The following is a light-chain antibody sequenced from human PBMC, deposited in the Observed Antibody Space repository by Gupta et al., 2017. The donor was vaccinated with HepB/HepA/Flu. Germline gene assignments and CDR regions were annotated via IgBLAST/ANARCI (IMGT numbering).Light chain of an antibody. Sequence: DIQMTQSPSTLSASVGDRVTSTGRASQTVYSWLACYQQTPGKAPNLLIYKASSLHSRLPSRISGSSSATEFTLTISILPPDDFATYYCQRESRYSFTFGQGTRLEMK. CDR1: QTVYSW. CDR3: QRESRYSFT. V-gene: IGKV1-5*03. CDR2: KAS. J-gene: IGKJ2*01.